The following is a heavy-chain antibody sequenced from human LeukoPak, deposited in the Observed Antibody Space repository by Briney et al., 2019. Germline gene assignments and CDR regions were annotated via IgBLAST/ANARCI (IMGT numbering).Heavy chain of an antibody. CDR3: ARDRGDFWSGYSYYYYMDV. V-gene: IGHV3-30*02. D-gene: IGHD3-3*01. Sequence: PGGSLRLSCAASGFTFSSYGMHWVRQAPGKGLEWVAFIRYDGSNKYYADSVKGRFTISRDNSKNTLYLQMNSLRAEDTAVYYCARDRGDFWSGYSYYYYMDVWGKGTTVTVSS. CDR2: IRYDGSNK. CDR1: GFTFSSYG. J-gene: IGHJ6*03.